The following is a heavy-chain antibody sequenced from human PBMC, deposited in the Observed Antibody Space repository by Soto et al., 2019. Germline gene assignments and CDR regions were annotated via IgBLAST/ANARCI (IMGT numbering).Heavy chain of an antibody. CDR1: GFTFSSYG. CDR3: ARELLPSFTMIVVAPGY. J-gene: IGHJ4*02. D-gene: IGHD3-22*01. Sequence: PGGSLRLSCAASGFTFSSYGMHWVRQAPGKGLEWVAVIWYDGSNKYYADSVKGRFTISRDNSKNTLYLQMNSLRAEDTAVYYCARELLPSFTMIVVAPGYWGQGTLVTVSS. V-gene: IGHV3-33*01. CDR2: IWYDGSNK.